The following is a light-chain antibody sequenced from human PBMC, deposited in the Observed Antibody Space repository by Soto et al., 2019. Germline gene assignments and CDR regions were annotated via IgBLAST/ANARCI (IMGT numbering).Light chain of an antibody. CDR1: QSVTNNF. CDR2: GAS. J-gene: IGKJ4*01. V-gene: IGKV3-20*01. CDR3: QQYGSTPLT. Sequence: EIVLTQSPGTLSLSPGERATLSCRASQSVTNNFLAWDQQKPGQSPRLFIYGASSRATGIPDRFSVSGSGTDFTLTSNRLEHEDFAVYYCQQYGSTPLTFGGGTKVEI.